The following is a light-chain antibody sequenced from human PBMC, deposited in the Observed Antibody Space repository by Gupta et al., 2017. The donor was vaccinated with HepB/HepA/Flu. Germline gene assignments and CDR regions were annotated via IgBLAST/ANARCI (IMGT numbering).Light chain of an antibody. CDR3: QQSYITPLT. J-gene: IGKJ4*01. CDR2: TAS. V-gene: IGKV1-39*01. Sequence: DIQMTQSPSSLSAFVGDRVIITCRASQSISTCLNWYQQKAGRAPKLLIYTASSLQSGVPSRFSGSGSGTDFTLTISSLQPEDFATYYCQQSYITPLTFGGGTKVEI. CDR1: QSISTC.